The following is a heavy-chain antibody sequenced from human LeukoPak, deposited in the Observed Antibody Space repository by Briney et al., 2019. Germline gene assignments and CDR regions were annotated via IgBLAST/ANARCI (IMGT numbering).Heavy chain of an antibody. Sequence: PSETLFLTCTVSGGSISSYYWSWIRQPPGKGLEWIGYIYYSGSTNYNPSLKSRVTISVDTSKNQFSLKLSSVTAADTAVYYCARESRDYYYYYMDVWGKGTTVTVSS. CDR1: GGSISSYY. D-gene: IGHD5-24*01. V-gene: IGHV4-59*01. J-gene: IGHJ6*03. CDR2: IYYSGST. CDR3: ARESRDYYYYYMDV.